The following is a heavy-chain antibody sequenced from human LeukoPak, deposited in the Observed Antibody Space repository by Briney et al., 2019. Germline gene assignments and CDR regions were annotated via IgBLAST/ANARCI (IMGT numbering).Heavy chain of an antibody. CDR1: GFTVSSNY. CDR2: IYSGGST. Sequence: PGGSLRLSCAASGFTVSSNYMSWVRQAPGKGLEWVSVIYSGGSTYYADSVKGRFTISRDNSKNTLYLQMNSLRAEDTAVYYCARSGIVGATRVSGLDYWGQGTLVTVSS. CDR3: ARSGIVGATRVSGLDY. V-gene: IGHV3-53*01. J-gene: IGHJ4*02. D-gene: IGHD1-26*01.